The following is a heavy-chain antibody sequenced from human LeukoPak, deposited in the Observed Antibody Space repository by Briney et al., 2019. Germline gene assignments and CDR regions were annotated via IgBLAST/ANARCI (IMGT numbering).Heavy chain of an antibody. J-gene: IGHJ4*02. V-gene: IGHV3-7*01. CDR2: IKEDGSEK. CDR1: GFTFSNYW. D-gene: IGHD3-22*01. Sequence: PGGSLRLSCAASGFTFSNYWMSWVRQAPGKGLEWVANIKEDGSEKYYVDSVKGRFTISRDNAKNSLYLQMNSLRAEDTAVYYCARMGKGVTMIVVVNLDYWGQGTLVTVSS. CDR3: ARMGKGVTMIVVVNLDY.